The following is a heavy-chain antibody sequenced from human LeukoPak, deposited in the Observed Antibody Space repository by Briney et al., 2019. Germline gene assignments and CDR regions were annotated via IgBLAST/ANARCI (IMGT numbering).Heavy chain of an antibody. Sequence: PSETLSLTCAVSGGSISSSNWWSWVRQPPGKGLEWIGEIYHSGSTNYKPSLKSRVTISVDKSKNQFSLKLSSVTAADTAVYYCARAPIEYNWNDRDFDYWGQGTLVTVSS. D-gene: IGHD1-1*01. CDR1: GGSISSSNW. V-gene: IGHV4-4*02. CDR2: IYHSGST. J-gene: IGHJ4*02. CDR3: ARAPIEYNWNDRDFDY.